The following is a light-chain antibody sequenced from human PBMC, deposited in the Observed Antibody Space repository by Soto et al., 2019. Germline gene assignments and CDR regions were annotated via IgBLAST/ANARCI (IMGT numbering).Light chain of an antibody. Sequence: EIVLTQSPGTLSLSPGERATLSCRASQSVRSNLAWYQQKPGQAPRLLIYDASNRATGIPARFSGSGSGTDFTLNISSLEPEDFAVYYCQQRSNWPPLFTFGPGTKVDI. J-gene: IGKJ3*01. CDR3: QQRSNWPPLFT. CDR2: DAS. V-gene: IGKV3-11*01. CDR1: QSVRSN.